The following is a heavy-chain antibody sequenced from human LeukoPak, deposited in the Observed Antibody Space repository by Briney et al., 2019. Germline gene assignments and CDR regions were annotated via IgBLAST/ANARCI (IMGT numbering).Heavy chain of an antibody. Sequence: SVKVSCKASGGTFSSYAISWVRQAPGQGLEWMGGIIPIFGTANYAQKFQGRVTITTDESTSTAYMELSSLRSEDTAVYYCARDKLPYYDFWSGYHFDYWGQGTLVTVSS. CDR2: IIPIFGTA. CDR1: GGTFSSYA. D-gene: IGHD3-3*01. J-gene: IGHJ4*02. CDR3: ARDKLPYYDFWSGYHFDY. V-gene: IGHV1-69*05.